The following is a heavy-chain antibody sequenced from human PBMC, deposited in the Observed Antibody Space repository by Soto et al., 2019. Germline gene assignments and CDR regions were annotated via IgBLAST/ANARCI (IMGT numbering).Heavy chain of an antibody. V-gene: IGHV4-34*01. CDR1: GGSFSGYY. CDR2: INHSGST. Sequence: SETLSLTCAVYGGSFSGYYWSWIRQPPGKGLEWIGEINHSGSTNYNPSLKSRVTISVDTSKNQFSLKLSSVTAADTAVYYCARGIVVVVAATPLAYFDYWGQGTLVTVSS. CDR3: ARGIVVVVAATPLAYFDY. D-gene: IGHD2-15*01. J-gene: IGHJ4*02.